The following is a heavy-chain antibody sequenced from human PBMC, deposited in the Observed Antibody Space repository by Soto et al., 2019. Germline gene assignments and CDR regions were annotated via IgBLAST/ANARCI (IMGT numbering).Heavy chain of an antibody. CDR2: ISYDGSNK. Sequence: QVQLVESGGGVVQPGRSLRLSCAASGFTFSSYAMHWVRQAPGKGLEWVAVISYDGSNKYYADSVKGRFTISRDNSKNTLYLKMNSLRAEDTAVYYCARSTMVRGAPRRGGMDVWGQGTTVTVSS. J-gene: IGHJ6*02. CDR1: GFTFSSYA. D-gene: IGHD3-10*01. CDR3: ARSTMVRGAPRRGGMDV. V-gene: IGHV3-30-3*01.